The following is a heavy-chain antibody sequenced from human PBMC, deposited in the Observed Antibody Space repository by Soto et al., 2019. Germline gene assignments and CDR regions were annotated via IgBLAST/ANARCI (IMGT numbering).Heavy chain of an antibody. J-gene: IGHJ4*02. CDR1: GFTCSDYL. CDR3: ARDQGVQRGNFIFRN. D-gene: IGHD6-13*01. V-gene: IGHV3-33*01. Sequence: HPXGALIVSCSASGFTCSDYLMHSVRQAPGKGLDWVAVILYRGRDIFYADSVKGRFTISRDNSKNTLYLQLNSLRAEDTPVYYCARDQGVQRGNFIFRNWGQGNMATVSS. CDR2: ILYRGRDI.